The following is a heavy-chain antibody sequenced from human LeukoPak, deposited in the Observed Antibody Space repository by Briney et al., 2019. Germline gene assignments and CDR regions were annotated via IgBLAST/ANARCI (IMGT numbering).Heavy chain of an antibody. D-gene: IGHD3-16*01. CDR2: IRYDGSNK. CDR3: AKTYYDYVWGSYRPVDY. J-gene: IGHJ4*02. V-gene: IGHV3-30*02. CDR1: GFTFSSYG. Sequence: PGGSLRLSCAAPGFTFSSYGMHWVRQAPGKGLEWVAFIRYDGSNKYYADSVKGRFTISRDNSKNTLYLQMNSLRAEDTAVYYCAKTYYDYVWGSYRPVDYWGQGPLVTVSS.